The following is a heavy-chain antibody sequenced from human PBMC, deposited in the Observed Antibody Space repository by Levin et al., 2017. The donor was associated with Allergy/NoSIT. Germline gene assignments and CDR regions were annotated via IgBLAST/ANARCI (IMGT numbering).Heavy chain of an antibody. D-gene: IGHD3-16*02. CDR2: VYYTGDS. J-gene: IGHJ5*02. CDR3: AREYYWENWRYRGTWFDP. Sequence: SQTLSLTCTVSGDSIYDYYWTWIRQPPEKELEWIGNVYYTGDSDYNPSLTSRVTMSVDTFQNQFSLKLTAVTPEDTAIYYCAREYYWENWRYRGTWFDPWGPGTPVIVSS. V-gene: IGHV4-59*13. CDR1: GDSIYDYY.